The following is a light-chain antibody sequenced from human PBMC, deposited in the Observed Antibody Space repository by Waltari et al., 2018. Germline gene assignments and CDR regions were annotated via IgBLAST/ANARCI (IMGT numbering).Light chain of an antibody. CDR3: QAWNSSTAV. CDR2: QET. J-gene: IGLJ2*01. Sequence: SYELTQPPSVSVSPGQTASITCPGDTLGDKYVRWYQQKPGQSPVLFIYQETKRPSGVPERFSGSNSGNTATLTISGTQAMDEADYYCQAWNSSTAVFGGGTKLTVL. CDR1: TLGDKY. V-gene: IGLV3-1*01.